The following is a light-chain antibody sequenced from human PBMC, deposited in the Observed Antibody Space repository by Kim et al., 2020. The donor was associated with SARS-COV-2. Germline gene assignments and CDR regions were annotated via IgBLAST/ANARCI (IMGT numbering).Light chain of an antibody. CDR2: GAS. CDR1: QSVTSN. V-gene: IGKV3-15*01. Sequence: PGGRAALAGRAGQSVTSNLAWYQQKPGQAPRLLIYGASTRATGVPARFSGSGSGTEFTLTISSLQSEDFALYYCQQYNDWPPLTFGGGTKVDIK. J-gene: IGKJ4*01. CDR3: QQYNDWPPLT.